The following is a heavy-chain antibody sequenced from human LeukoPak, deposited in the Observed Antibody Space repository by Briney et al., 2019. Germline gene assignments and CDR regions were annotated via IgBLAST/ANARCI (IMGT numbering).Heavy chain of an antibody. D-gene: IGHD3-22*01. V-gene: IGHV1-2*02. J-gene: IGHJ4*02. CDR2: INPNSGGT. CDR1: GYTFTGYY. CDR3: ASSITMIVVVHYYFDY. Sequence: ASVKVSCKASGYTFTGYYMHWVRQAPGQGLEWMGWINPNSGGTNYAQKFQGRVTMTEDTSTDTAYMELSSLRSEDTAVYYCASSITMIVVVHYYFDYWGQGTLVTVSS.